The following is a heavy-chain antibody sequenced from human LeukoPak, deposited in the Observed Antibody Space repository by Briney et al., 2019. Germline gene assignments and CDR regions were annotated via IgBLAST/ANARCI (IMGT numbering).Heavy chain of an antibody. CDR3: AKDRDGGSNVQAKEFDY. V-gene: IGHV3-23*01. CDR1: GFTFSSYA. Sequence: GGSLRLSCAASGFTFSSYAVSWVRQAPGKGLEWVSVISASGSKTYYADSVKGRLTVSSDNSKNTLYLQMNSLRAEDTAVYYCAKDRDGGSNVQAKEFDYWGQGTLVTVSS. D-gene: IGHD3-10*02. J-gene: IGHJ4*02. CDR2: ISASGSKT.